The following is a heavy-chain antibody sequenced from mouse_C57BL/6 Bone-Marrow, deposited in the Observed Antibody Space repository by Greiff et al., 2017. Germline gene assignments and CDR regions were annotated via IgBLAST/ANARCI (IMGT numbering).Heavy chain of an antibody. CDR3: ARGLRRYAMDY. CDR2: ISSGSSTI. D-gene: IGHD2-4*01. J-gene: IGHJ2*01. Sequence: DVMLVESGGGLVKPGGSLKLSCAASGFTFSDYGMHWVRQAPEKGLEWVAYISSGSSTIYYADTVKGRFTISRDNAKNTLFLQMTSLRSEDTAMYYCARGLRRYAMDYWGQGTTLTVSS. V-gene: IGHV5-17*01. CDR1: GFTFSDYG.